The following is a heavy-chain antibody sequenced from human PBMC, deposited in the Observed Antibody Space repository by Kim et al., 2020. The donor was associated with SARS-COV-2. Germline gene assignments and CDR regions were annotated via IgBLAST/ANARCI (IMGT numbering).Heavy chain of an antibody. V-gene: IGHV3-7*01. D-gene: IGHD3-3*01. J-gene: IGHJ4*02. CDR3: ATFWSGYVDY. CDR2: MIPDGSQK. CDR1: GLTFSNYW. Sequence: GGSLRLSCAASGLTFSNYWMSWVRQAPGKGLEWVANMIPDGSQKYYVDSVKGRFTISRDNAEKSVDLQMNGLRAEDTAVYYCATFWSGYVDYWGQGTVVT.